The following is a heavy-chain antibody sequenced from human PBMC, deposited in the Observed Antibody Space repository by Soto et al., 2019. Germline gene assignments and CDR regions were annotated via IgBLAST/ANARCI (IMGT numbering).Heavy chain of an antibody. V-gene: IGHV3-30-3*01. CDR2: ISFDGSNK. J-gene: IGHJ4*02. Sequence: QVQLVESGGGVVQPGRSLRLSCAASGFTFSSYAMHWVRQAPGKGLEWVAVISFDGSNKYYADSVKGRFTISRDNSKNTLYLQMNSLRAEDTAVYYCVRCGTDYYDNSGYPDYWGQGTLVTVSS. CDR1: GFTFSSYA. CDR3: VRCGTDYYDNSGYPDY. D-gene: IGHD3-22*01.